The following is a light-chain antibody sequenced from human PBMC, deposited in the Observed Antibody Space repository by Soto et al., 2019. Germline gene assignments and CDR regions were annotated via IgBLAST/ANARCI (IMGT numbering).Light chain of an antibody. V-gene: IGLV1-40*01. CDR3: SSYTGGNPSYV. CDR2: GNR. CDR1: SSNLGAGYD. Sequence: QAVVTQPPSVSGAPGQRVTISCTGNSSNLGAGYDVHWYQQLPGAAPKLVIFGNRNRPSGVPERFSGSKSGTSASLAITGLQAEDEADYYCSSYTGGNPSYVFGTGTKLTVL. J-gene: IGLJ1*01.